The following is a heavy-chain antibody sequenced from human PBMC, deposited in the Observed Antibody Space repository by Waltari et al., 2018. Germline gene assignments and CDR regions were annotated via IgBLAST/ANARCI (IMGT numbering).Heavy chain of an antibody. CDR2: IIPIFGTA. D-gene: IGHD5-18*01. CDR3: ASGVDTAMVTFLGFDY. V-gene: IGHV1-69*01. Sequence: QVQLVQSGAEVKKPGSSVTVSCKASEGTFSSYAISWVRQAPGQGLEWMGGIIPIFGTANYAQKFQGRVTITADESTSTAYMELSSLRSEDTAVYYCASGVDTAMVTFLGFDYWGQGTLVTVSS. CDR1: EGTFSSYA. J-gene: IGHJ4*02.